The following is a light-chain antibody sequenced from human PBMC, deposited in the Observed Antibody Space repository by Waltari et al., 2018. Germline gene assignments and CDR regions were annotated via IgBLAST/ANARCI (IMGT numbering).Light chain of an antibody. CDR1: SSDVGIYRF. J-gene: IGLJ2*01. Sequence: QSALTQPASVSGSPGQSITISCTGTSSDVGIYRFVSWYQQHPGKAPNLMIYEVSNRPSGVSNRFSGSKSGNTASLTISGLQAEDEADYYCSSYTTSTSYVVFGGGTKLTVL. CDR3: SSYTTSTSYVV. CDR2: EVS. V-gene: IGLV2-14*01.